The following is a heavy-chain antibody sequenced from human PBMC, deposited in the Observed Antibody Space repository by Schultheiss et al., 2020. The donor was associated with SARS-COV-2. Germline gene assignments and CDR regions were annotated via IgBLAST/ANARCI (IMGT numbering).Heavy chain of an antibody. CDR3: ARGGRAVAGMGYY. D-gene: IGHD6-19*01. CDR1: GFTFSSYG. CDR2: ISYDGSNK. V-gene: IGHV3-30*03. Sequence: GGSLRLSCAASGFTFSSYGMHWVRQAPGKGLEWVAVISYDGSNKYYADSVKGRFTISRDNSKNTLYLQMNSLRAEDTAVYYCARGGRAVAGMGYYWGQGTLVTVSS. J-gene: IGHJ4*02.